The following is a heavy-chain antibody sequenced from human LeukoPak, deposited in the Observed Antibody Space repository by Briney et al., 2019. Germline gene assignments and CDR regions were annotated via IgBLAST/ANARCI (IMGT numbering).Heavy chain of an antibody. CDR2: IIPILGIA. D-gene: IGHD3-9*01. J-gene: IGHJ5*02. Sequence: SVKVSCKASGGTFISYAISWVRQAPGQGLEWMGRIIPILGIANYAQKFQGRVTITADKSTSTAYMELSSLRSEDTAVYYCARDMANYDILGWFDPWGQGTLVTVSS. CDR1: GGTFISYA. CDR3: ARDMANYDILGWFDP. V-gene: IGHV1-69*04.